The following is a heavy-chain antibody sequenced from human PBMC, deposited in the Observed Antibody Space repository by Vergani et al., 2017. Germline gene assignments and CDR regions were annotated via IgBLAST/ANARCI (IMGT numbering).Heavy chain of an antibody. D-gene: IGHD1-14*01. Sequence: VQLVESGGGVVQPGRSLRLSCAASGFTFSSYAMSWVRQAPGKGLEWVSAISGSGGSTYYADSVKGRFTISRDNSKNTLYLQMNSLRAEDTAVYYCASTGGSYYYYYMDVWGKGTTVTVSS. V-gene: IGHV3-23*04. CDR2: ISGSGGST. J-gene: IGHJ6*03. CDR3: ASTGGSYYYYYMDV. CDR1: GFTFSSYA.